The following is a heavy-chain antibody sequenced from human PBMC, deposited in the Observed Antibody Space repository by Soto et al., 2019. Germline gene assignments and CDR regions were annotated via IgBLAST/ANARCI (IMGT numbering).Heavy chain of an antibody. Sequence: EVQLLESGGGLVQPGGSLRLSCAASGFTFSSYAMSWVRQAPGKGLEWVSAISGSGGSTYYADSVKGRFTISRDNSKNTLYLQMNGLRAEDTAVYYCARGGYDYIWGSEGDYWGQGTLVTVSS. CDR2: ISGSGGST. D-gene: IGHD3-16*01. CDR1: GFTFSSYA. CDR3: ARGGYDYIWGSEGDY. J-gene: IGHJ4*02. V-gene: IGHV3-23*01.